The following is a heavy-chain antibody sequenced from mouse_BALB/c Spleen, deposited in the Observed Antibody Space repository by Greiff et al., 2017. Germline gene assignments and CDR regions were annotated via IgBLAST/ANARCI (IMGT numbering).Heavy chain of an antibody. D-gene: IGHD2-10*02. V-gene: IGHV5-4*02. J-gene: IGHJ4*01. CDR3: ARERSMVTTDCDMDY. CDR2: ISDGGSYT. Sequence: EVQVVESGGGLVKPGGSLKLSCAASGFTFSDYYMSWVRQTPEKRLEWVATISDGGSYTYSPDSVKGRFPISRDNAKNNLYLQMSSMKSEDTAMYYCARERSMVTTDCDMDYWGQGTSVTVSS. CDR1: GFTFSDYY.